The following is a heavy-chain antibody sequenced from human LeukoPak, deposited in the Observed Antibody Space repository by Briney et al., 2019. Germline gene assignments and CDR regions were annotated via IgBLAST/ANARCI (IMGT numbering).Heavy chain of an antibody. CDR3: AKDPHTYYYDSSGYFYIY. CDR1: GFTFDDYA. J-gene: IGHJ4*02. CDR2: ISWNSGSI. Sequence: GGSLRLSCAASGFTFDDYAMHWVRQAPGKGLEWVSGISWNSGSIGYADSVKGRFTISRDNAKNSLYLQMNSLRGEDTALYYCAKDPHTYYYDSSGYFYIYWGQGTLVTVSS. V-gene: IGHV3-9*01. D-gene: IGHD3-22*01.